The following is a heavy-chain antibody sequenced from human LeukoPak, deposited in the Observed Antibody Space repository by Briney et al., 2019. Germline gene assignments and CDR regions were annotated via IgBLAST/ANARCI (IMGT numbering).Heavy chain of an antibody. Sequence: GASVKVSCKASGGTFSSYAISWVRQAPGQGLEWMGGIIPIFGTANYAQKFQGRVTITADESTSTAYMELSSLRSEDTAVYYCARDSLNYGGNLNWFDPWGQGTLVTVSS. CDR1: GGTFSSYA. CDR3: ARDSLNYGGNLNWFDP. CDR2: IIPIFGTA. J-gene: IGHJ5*02. D-gene: IGHD4-23*01. V-gene: IGHV1-69*13.